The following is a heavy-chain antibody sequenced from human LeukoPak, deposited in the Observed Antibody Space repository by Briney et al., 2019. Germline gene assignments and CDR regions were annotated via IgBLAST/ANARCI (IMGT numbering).Heavy chain of an antibody. CDR2: IYYSGST. Sequence: SETLSLTCTVSGGSISSSSYYWGWIRQPPGKGLEWIGSIYYSGSTYYNPSLKSRVTISVDTSKNQFSLKLSSVTAADTAVYYCARSPQRITMIVVDDPYYFDYWGQGTLVTVSS. J-gene: IGHJ4*02. CDR1: GGSISSSSYY. V-gene: IGHV4-39*01. CDR3: ARSPQRITMIVVDDPYYFDY. D-gene: IGHD3-22*01.